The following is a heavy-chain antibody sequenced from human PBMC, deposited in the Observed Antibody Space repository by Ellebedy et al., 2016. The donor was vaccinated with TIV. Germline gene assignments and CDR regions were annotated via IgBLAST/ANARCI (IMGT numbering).Heavy chain of an antibody. CDR1: GYTFTGYY. CDR3: ARSVMKVVTAAPLGY. V-gene: IGHV1-2*02. Sequence: AASVKVSCKASGYTFTGYYIHWVRQAPGQGLEWMGWLNVASTDPNYAQRFRDRVTITRDTSISTAFMDLSRLTSDDTAVYYCARSVMKVVTAAPLGYWGQGTLVTVSS. J-gene: IGHJ4*02. D-gene: IGHD3-22*01. CDR2: LNVASTDP.